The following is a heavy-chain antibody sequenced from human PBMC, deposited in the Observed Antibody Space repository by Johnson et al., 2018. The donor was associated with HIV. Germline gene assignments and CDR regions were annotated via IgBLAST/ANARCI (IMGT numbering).Heavy chain of an antibody. CDR1: GFTFSSYA. CDR3: ATERAVVNANAFDI. D-gene: IGHD4-23*01. V-gene: IGHV3-30*02. J-gene: IGHJ3*02. CDR2: IRYDGSNK. Sequence: QVQPVESGGGVVQPGRSLRLSCAASGFTFSSYAMHWVRQAPGKGLEWVAFIRYDGSNKYYADSVKGRFTISRDNSKNILYLQMNTLRAEDTAVYYCATERAVVNANAFDIWGQGTMVTVSS.